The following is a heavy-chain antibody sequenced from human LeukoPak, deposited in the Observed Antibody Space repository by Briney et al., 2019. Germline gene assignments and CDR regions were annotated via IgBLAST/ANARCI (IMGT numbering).Heavy chain of an antibody. J-gene: IGHJ3*02. Sequence: SSETLSLTCTVPGGSISSSSYYWGWIRQPPGKGLEWIGSIYYSGSTYYNPSLKSRVNISVDTSKNQFSLKLSSVTAADTAVYYCARSYLQFLEWLLARDAFDIWGQGTMATVSS. D-gene: IGHD3-3*01. CDR3: ARSYLQFLEWLLARDAFDI. V-gene: IGHV4-39*07. CDR1: GGSISSSSYY. CDR2: IYYSGST.